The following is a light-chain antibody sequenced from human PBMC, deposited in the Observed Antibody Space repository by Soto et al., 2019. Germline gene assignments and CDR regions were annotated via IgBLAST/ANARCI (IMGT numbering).Light chain of an antibody. CDR2: DVR. CDR3: SSYTTSSTVV. V-gene: IGLV2-14*01. CDR1: SSDVGAYNF. J-gene: IGLJ1*01. Sequence: QSALTQPASVSGSPGQSITISCTGTSSDVGAYNFVSWYHQHPGKVPKLMIFDVRHRPSGVSTRFSGSKSGNTASLTISGLQAEDEADYFCSSYTTSSTVVFGTGTTVTVL.